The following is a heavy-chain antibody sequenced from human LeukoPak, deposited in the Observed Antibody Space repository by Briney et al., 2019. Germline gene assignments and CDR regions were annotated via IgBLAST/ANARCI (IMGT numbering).Heavy chain of an antibody. Sequence: PSETLSLTCTVSGASISSSAYYWGWIRQPPGKGLEWIGSIGGSNYYRGSTYYNPSLKSRVTIHVDPSKDQFSLKLSSVTAADTAVYYCARLETSVTEHNWFNPWGQGTLVTVSS. CDR3: ARLETSVTEHNWFNP. CDR1: GASISSSAYY. V-gene: IGHV4-39*01. CDR2: IGGSNYYRGST. D-gene: IGHD2-21*02. J-gene: IGHJ5*02.